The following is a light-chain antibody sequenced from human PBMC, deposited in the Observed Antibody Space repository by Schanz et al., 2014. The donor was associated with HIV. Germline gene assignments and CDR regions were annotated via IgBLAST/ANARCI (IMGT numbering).Light chain of an antibody. CDR3: NSYTSSSTWV. CDR1: SSDVGGYNY. J-gene: IGLJ3*02. CDR2: EGS. Sequence: QSALTQPASVSGSPGQSITISCTGTSSDVGGYNYVSWYQQHPGKAPKLMIYEGSKRPSGVSNRFSGSKSGNTASLTISGLQADDEADYYCNSYTSSSTWVFGGGTKLTVL. V-gene: IGLV2-14*01.